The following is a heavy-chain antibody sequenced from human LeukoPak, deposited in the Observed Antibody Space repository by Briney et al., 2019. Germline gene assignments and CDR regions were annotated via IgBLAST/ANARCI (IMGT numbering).Heavy chain of an antibody. CDR2: INHSGST. V-gene: IGHV4-34*01. CDR3: ARGGYGIFDY. CDR1: GGSFSGYY. D-gene: IGHD5-12*01. J-gene: IGHJ4*02. Sequence: SETLSLTCAVYGGSFSGYYWSWIRQPPGKGLEWIGEINHSGSTNYNPSLKSRVTISVDTSKNQFSLKLSSVTAADTAVYYCARGGYGIFDYWGQGTLVTVSS.